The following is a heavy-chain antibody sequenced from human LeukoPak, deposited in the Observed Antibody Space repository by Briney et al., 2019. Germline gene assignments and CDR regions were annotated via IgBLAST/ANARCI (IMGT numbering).Heavy chain of an antibody. D-gene: IGHD3-22*01. J-gene: IGHJ4*02. V-gene: IGHV4-31*03. CDR3: AKYDYYDSSGYFYAGD. CDR2: IYYSGNT. Sequence: SETLSLTCTVSGDSISSGGYYWSWIRQRPGEGLEWIGYIYYSGNTYYTPSLKSRVTISLDTSKNQFSLKLSSVTAADTAVYYCAKYDYYDSSGYFYAGDWGQGTLVTVSS. CDR1: GDSISSGGYY.